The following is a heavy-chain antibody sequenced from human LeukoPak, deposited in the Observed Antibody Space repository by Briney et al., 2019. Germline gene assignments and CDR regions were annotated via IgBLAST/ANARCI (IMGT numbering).Heavy chain of an antibody. V-gene: IGHV1-18*01. CDR3: ARAGYSYSYYYYYYMDV. CDR2: ISAYNGNT. D-gene: IGHD5-18*01. Sequence: GASVKVSCKASGYTFTRYGISWVRQAPGQGLEWMGWISAYNGNTNYAQKLQGRVSMTADTSTSTAYMELRSLRSDDTAVYYCARAGYSYSYYYYYYMDVWGKGTTVTVSS. J-gene: IGHJ6*03. CDR1: GYTFTRYG.